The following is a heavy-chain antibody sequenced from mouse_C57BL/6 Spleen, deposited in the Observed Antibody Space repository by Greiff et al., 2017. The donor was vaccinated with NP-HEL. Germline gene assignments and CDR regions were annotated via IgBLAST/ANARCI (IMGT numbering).Heavy chain of an antibody. CDR3: ARLSYCDYGRYAMDY. V-gene: IGHV5-17*01. D-gene: IGHD2-4*01. Sequence: EVKLMESGGGLVKPGGSLKLSCAASGFTFSDYGMHWVRQAPEKGLEWVAYISSGSSTIYYADTVKGRFTISRDNAKNTLFLQMTSLRSEDTAMYYCARLSYCDYGRYAMDYWGQGTSVTVSS. CDR2: ISSGSSTI. CDR1: GFTFSDYG. J-gene: IGHJ4*01.